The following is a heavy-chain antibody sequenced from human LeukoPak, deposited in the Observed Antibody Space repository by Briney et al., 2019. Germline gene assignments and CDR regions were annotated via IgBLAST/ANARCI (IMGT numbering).Heavy chain of an antibody. V-gene: IGHV5-51*01. J-gene: IGHJ4*02. CDR2: IYPGYSDT. D-gene: IGHD3-10*01. CDR3: ARQHGSGSYYSRAIDY. Sequence: GESLKISCKGSGYSFTSYCIGWVRQMPGKGLEWMGIIYPGYSDTRYSPSFQGQVTISADKSISTAYLQWSSLKASDTAMYYCARQHGSGSYYSRAIDYWGQGTLVTVSS. CDR1: GYSFTSYC.